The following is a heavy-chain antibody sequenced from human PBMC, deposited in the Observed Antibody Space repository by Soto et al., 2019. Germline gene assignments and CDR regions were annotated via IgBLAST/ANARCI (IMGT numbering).Heavy chain of an antibody. Sequence: SETLSLTCTVSGGSVSSGGYYWSWIRQHPGTGLEWIGYIYYSGTTYFNPSLKSRASISLDTSKNEFSLKLTSVTAADTAVYYCARRALHQSINGVCYKDGFWDYWGQGALVT. D-gene: IGHD2-8*01. CDR1: GGSVSSGGYY. CDR2: IYYSGTT. V-gene: IGHV4-31*03. J-gene: IGHJ4*02. CDR3: ARRALHQSINGVCYKDGFWDY.